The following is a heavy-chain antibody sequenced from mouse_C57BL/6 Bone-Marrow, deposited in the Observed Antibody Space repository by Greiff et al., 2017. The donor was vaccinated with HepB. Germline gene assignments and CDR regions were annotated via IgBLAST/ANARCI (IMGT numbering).Heavy chain of an antibody. J-gene: IGHJ3*01. V-gene: IGHV1-50*01. CDR1: GYTFTSYW. CDR2: IDPSDSYT. D-gene: IGHD4-1*01. Sequence: QVQLQQPGAELVKPGASVKLSCKASGYTFTSYWMQWVKQRPGQGLEWIGEIDPSDSYTNYNQKFKGKATVTVDTSSSTAYMQLGSLTSEESAVYYCARRGWDGAWFAYWGQGTLVTVAA. CDR3: ARRGWDGAWFAY.